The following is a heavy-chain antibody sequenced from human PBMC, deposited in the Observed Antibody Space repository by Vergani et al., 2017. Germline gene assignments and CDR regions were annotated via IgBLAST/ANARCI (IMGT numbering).Heavy chain of an antibody. V-gene: IGHV4-39*01. CDR2: IYYSGST. D-gene: IGHD2-2*01. J-gene: IGHJ3*02. Sequence: QLQLQESGPGLVKPSETLSLTCTVSGGSISSSSYYWGWIRQPPGKGLEWIGSIYYSGSTYYNPSLKSRVTISVDTSKNQFSLKLSSVTAADTAVYYCARSSCSSTSCPDAFDIWGQGTMVTVSS. CDR3: ARSSCSSTSCPDAFDI. CDR1: GGSISSSSYY.